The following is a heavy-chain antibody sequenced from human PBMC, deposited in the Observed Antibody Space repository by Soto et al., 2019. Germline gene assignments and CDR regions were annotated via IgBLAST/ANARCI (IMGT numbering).Heavy chain of an antibody. Sequence: ASVKVSCKASGYTFPSYGISWVRQAPGQGLEWMGWISAYNGNTNYAQKLQGRVTMTTDTSTSTAYMELRSLRSDDTAVYYCESSPSYSSSWYFDYWGQGTLVTVSS. J-gene: IGHJ4*02. CDR2: ISAYNGNT. CDR1: GYTFPSYG. D-gene: IGHD6-13*01. V-gene: IGHV1-18*01. CDR3: ESSPSYSSSWYFDY.